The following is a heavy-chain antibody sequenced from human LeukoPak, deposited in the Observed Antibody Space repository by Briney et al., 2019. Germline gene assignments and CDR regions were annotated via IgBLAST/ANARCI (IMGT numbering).Heavy chain of an antibody. CDR2: IYYRGST. J-gene: IGHJ4*02. D-gene: IGHD3-22*01. V-gene: IGHV4-59*01. Sequence: SETLSLTCTVSGGSISSDYWSWIRQPPGKGLEWIGYIYYRGSTNYNPSRKSRVTISVDTSKNQFSLKLSSVTAADTAVYYCARLSGYSSGHYYSDYWGQGTLVTVSS. CDR3: ARLSGYSSGHYYSDY. CDR1: GGSISSDY.